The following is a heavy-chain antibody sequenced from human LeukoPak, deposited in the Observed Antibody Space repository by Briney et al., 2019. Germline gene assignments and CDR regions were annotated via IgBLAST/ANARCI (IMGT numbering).Heavy chain of an antibody. V-gene: IGHV3-74*01. D-gene: IGHD2-21*02. CDR1: GFTFSSYS. CDR3: ARCYTGDCCPST. Sequence: GGSLRLSCAASGFTFSSYSMNWVRQAPGKGLVWVSRIISDGTSTFYADSVKGRFTISRDNSKNTLYLQMNSLRADDTAVYYCARCYTGDCCPSTWGQGTMVTVSS. J-gene: IGHJ3*01. CDR2: IISDGTST.